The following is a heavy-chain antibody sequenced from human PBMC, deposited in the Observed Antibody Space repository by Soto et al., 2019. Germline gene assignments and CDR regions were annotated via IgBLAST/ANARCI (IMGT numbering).Heavy chain of an antibody. D-gene: IGHD2-21*02. Sequence: ASVKVSCKASGGTFSSYYMHWVRQAPGQGLEWMAMINPSGGRTKYAQIFQGRVTLTRDTSTGTVDMELSSLTSEDTAIYYCARGPSCGGDCYLFDYWGQGTQVTVSS. CDR1: GGTFSSYY. CDR2: INPSGGRT. J-gene: IGHJ4*02. V-gene: IGHV1-46*01. CDR3: ARGPSCGGDCYLFDY.